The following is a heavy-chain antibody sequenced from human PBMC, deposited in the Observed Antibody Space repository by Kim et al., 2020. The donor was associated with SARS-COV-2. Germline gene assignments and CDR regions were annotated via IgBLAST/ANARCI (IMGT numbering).Heavy chain of an antibody. CDR2: ITWNDGSR. D-gene: IGHD2-15*01. Sequence: GGSLRLSCALSGFTFDDYTMHWVRLAPGKGLEWVFLITWNDGSRYYADSVMGRFTISRDNSKYFLELQMNSLRTEDTALYYCARGRGGNSFDYWGQVILV. CDR3: ARGRGGNSFDY. V-gene: IGHV3-43*01. J-gene: IGHJ4*02. CDR1: GFTFDDYT.